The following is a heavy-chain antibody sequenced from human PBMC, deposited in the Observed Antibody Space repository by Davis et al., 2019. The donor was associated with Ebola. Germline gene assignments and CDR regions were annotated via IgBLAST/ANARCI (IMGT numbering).Heavy chain of an antibody. J-gene: IGHJ6*04. CDR3: ARPIVGASYYYYYGMDV. CDR2: INHSGST. D-gene: IGHD1-26*01. CDR1: GGSFSGYY. Sequence: SETLSLTCAVYGGSFSGYYWSWIRQPPGKGLEWIGEINHSGSTYYNPSLKSRVTISVDTSKNQFSLKLSSVTAADTAVYYCARPIVGASYYYYYGMDVWGKGTTVTVSS. V-gene: IGHV4-34*01.